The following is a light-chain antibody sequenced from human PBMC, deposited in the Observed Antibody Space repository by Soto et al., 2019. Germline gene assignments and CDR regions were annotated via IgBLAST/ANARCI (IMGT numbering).Light chain of an antibody. CDR3: QQCGYSQALT. V-gene: IGKV3-20*01. J-gene: IGKJ4*01. Sequence: EIVLTQSPGTLSLSPGERATLSCRASQSVSSSYLAWYQQKPGQAPRLLIYGASSRATGIPDRFSGSGSGTDFTLTISIREPEDLAVNYWQQCGYSQALTFGGGTKVEIK. CDR2: GAS. CDR1: QSVSSSY.